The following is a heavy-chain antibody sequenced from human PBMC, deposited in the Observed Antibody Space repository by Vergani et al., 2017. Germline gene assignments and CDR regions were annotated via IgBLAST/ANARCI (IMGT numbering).Heavy chain of an antibody. Sequence: EVQLVQSGAEVKKPGESLKISCRISGNSFTNYWIGWVRQMPGKGLEWMGIIHPADSDTRYSPSFQGQVTISVDKSISTAYLQRSSLRASDSAMYYCARLYGRDSSGSKYFDYWGQGTLVTVSS. CDR1: GNSFTNYW. J-gene: IGHJ4*02. CDR3: ARLYGRDSSGSKYFDY. CDR2: IHPADSDT. D-gene: IGHD3-22*01. V-gene: IGHV5-51*01.